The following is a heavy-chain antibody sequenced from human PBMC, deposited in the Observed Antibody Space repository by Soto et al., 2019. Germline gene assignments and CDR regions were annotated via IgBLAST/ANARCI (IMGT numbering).Heavy chain of an antibody. V-gene: IGHV4-59*01. CDR2: IYYRGST. J-gene: IGHJ4*02. D-gene: IGHD5-12*01. CDR1: GGSISSYY. CDR3: ALNSGYDSNSSKELDY. Sequence: SETLSLTCTVSGGSISSYYWSWIRQPPGKGLEWIGYIYYRGSTNYNPSLKSRVTISVDTSKNQFSLKLNSVTAADTAVYYCALNSGYDSNSSKELDYWGQGTLVTVSS.